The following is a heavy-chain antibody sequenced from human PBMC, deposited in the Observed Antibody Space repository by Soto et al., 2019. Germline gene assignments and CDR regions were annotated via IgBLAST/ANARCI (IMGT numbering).Heavy chain of an antibody. CDR1: GFSFNPYN. V-gene: IGHV3-21*01. J-gene: IGHJ5*01. D-gene: IGHD1-1*01. CDR3: ARGLERATVKNWFDS. Sequence: GGSLRLSCEGSGFSFNPYNMNWVRQAPGKGLEWVASISTSSSYIYYAASVEGRFTVSRDNARNSLFLQMTDLRDEDTAVYFCARGLERATVKNWFDSWGQGTQVTVS. CDR2: ISTSSSYI.